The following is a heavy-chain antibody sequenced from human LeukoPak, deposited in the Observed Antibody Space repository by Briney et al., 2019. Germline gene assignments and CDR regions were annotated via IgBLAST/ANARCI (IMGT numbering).Heavy chain of an antibody. D-gene: IGHD5-12*01. J-gene: IGHJ5*02. CDR2: IHFSGST. CDR1: GASLSSGGHY. V-gene: IGHV4-31*03. Sequence: PSETLSLTCTVSGASLSSGGHYWNWIRQHPVKGLEWIGYIHFSGSTYYNPSLQSRVTISVDTSKNQFSLKLSSVTAADTAVYYCARSRWLRSHWFDPWGQGTLVTVSS. CDR3: ARSRWLRSHWFDP.